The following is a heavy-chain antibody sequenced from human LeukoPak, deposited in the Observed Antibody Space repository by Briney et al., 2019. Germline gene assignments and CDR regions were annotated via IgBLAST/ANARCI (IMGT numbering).Heavy chain of an antibody. Sequence: PGGSLRLSCAASGFTFSSYAMSWVRQAPGKGLEWVSGISGSGGSTYYADSVKGRFTISRDNSKNTLYLQMNSLRAEDMAVYYCARFARQSYFMDVWGQGTTVTVSS. V-gene: IGHV3-23*01. CDR1: GFTFSSYA. CDR3: ARFARQSYFMDV. D-gene: IGHD2/OR15-2a*01. J-gene: IGHJ6*02. CDR2: ISGSGGST.